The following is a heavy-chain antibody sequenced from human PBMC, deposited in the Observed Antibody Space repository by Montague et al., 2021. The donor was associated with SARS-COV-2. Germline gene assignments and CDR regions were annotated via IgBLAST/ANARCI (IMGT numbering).Heavy chain of an antibody. V-gene: IGHV4-59*01. Sequence: SETLSLTCAVSGGSIDSYYWSWIRQPPGKGLEWIGYIYYSGSTIYNPSLKSRVTISIDTSKNQFSLKLNSVTAADTAVCYCAGRPTPSYSSGWYLFYYAMDVWGQGTTVTVSS. CDR1: GGSIDSYY. J-gene: IGHJ6*02. CDR2: IYYSGST. CDR3: AGRPTPSYSSGWYLFYYAMDV. D-gene: IGHD6-19*01.